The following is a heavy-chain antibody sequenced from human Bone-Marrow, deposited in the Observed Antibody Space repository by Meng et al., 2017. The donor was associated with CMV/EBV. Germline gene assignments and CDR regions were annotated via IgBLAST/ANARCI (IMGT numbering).Heavy chain of an antibody. V-gene: IGHV3-66*02. D-gene: IGHD3-10*01. CDR3: AGEMTYYYGSGSYPDY. CDR1: GFTVSTNY. J-gene: IGHJ4*02. CDR2: IYSDGRA. Sequence: GESLKISCAASGFTVSTNYMTWVRQAPEKGLEWVSVIYSDGRAYYADSVKGRFTISRDNSKNTLYLQMNSLRAEDTAVYYCAGEMTYYYGSGSYPDYWGQGTLATVPS.